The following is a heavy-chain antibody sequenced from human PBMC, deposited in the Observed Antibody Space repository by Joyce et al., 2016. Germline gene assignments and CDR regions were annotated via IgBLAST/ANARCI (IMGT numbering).Heavy chain of an antibody. CDR1: GGSVSNSF. D-gene: IGHD3-3*01. V-gene: IGHV4-59*02. CDR2: IYYSGNSASV. J-gene: IGHJ5*02. CDR3: ARQSGPTYNWFDP. Sequence: QVQLQESGPGLMKPSETLSLTCTVSGGSVSNSFWSWIRQPPGKGLEWIGGIYYSGNSASVNYSPSLKSRVTMSADTSKSQFSRRLSFVTAGDTAVYYCARQSGPTYNWFDPWGQGTLVTVSS.